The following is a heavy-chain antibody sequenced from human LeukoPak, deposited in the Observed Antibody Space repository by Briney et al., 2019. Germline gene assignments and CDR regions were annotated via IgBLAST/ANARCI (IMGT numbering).Heavy chain of an antibody. V-gene: IGHV3-49*04. CDR2: IRSKATVRTK. CDR1: GFTFGDYA. D-gene: IGHD6-19*01. CDR3: TSVEQWLESFDY. Sequence: PGGSLRLSCTASGFTFGDYAMSWVRQAPGKGLEWVGFIRSKATVRTKEYAASVKGTFTTSRDETKSIVYMQIHSVKTADKAVYYCTSVEQWLESFDYGGQGTLVTVSS. J-gene: IGHJ4*02.